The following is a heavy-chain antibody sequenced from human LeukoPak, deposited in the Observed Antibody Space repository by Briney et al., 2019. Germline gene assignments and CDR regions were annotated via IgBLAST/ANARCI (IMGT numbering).Heavy chain of an antibody. V-gene: IGHV1-8*03. D-gene: IGHD6-19*01. CDR2: MNPNSGNT. J-gene: IGHJ4*02. CDR1: GYTFTSYD. Sequence: GASVKVSCKASGYTFTSYDINWVRQATGQGLEWMGWMNPNSGNTGYAQKFQGRVTITRNTSISTAYMELSSLRSEDTAVYYCARSIAVAGIIDYWGQGTLVTVSS. CDR3: ARSIAVAGIIDY.